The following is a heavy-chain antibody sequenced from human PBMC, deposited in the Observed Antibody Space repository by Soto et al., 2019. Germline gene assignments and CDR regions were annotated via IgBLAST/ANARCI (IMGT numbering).Heavy chain of an antibody. CDR1: GFTFSSYG. CDR2: IWYDGSNK. J-gene: IGHJ4*02. V-gene: IGHV3-33*01. CDR3: ARPFYDSSGYHN. D-gene: IGHD3-22*01. Sequence: GGSLRLSCAASGFTFSSYGMHWVRQAPGKGLEWVAVIWYDGSNKYYADSVKGRFTISRDNSKNTLYLQMNSLRAEDTAVYYCARPFYDSSGYHNWGQGTLVTVSS.